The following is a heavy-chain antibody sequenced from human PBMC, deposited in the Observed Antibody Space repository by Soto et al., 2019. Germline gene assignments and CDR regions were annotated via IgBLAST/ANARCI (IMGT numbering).Heavy chain of an antibody. J-gene: IGHJ4*02. V-gene: IGHV3-30*18. D-gene: IGHD3-22*01. Sequence: QVQLVESGGGVVQPGRSLGLSCTASGFAFRSYGLHWVRQAPGKGLEWVAVISYDGGNERYADSVKGRFTISRDNSKNTLYLQMNSLSAEDTAVYYCAKDTYYHDITGYYVFGYWGQGTLVTVSS. CDR3: AKDTYYHDITGYYVFGY. CDR1: GFAFRSYG. CDR2: ISYDGGNE.